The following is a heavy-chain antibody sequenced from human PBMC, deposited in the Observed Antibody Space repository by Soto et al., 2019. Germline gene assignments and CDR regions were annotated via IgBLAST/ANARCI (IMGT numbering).Heavy chain of an antibody. CDR1: GGSIINGDYY. Sequence: SETLSLTCTVSGGSIINGDYYWTWIRQPPGKGLEWIGYIYYSGNTYYNPSLKSRVMISVDTSKNQFSLNLSSLTAADTAVYYFPSRYYGIVTGRETKSYFDYWGQGALVTVSX. V-gene: IGHV4-30-4*01. J-gene: IGHJ4*02. D-gene: IGHD3-9*01. CDR3: PSRYYGIVTGRETKSYFDY. CDR2: IYYSGNT.